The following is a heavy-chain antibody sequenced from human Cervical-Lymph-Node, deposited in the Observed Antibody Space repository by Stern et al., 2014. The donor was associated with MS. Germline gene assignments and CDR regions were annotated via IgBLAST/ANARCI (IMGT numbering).Heavy chain of an antibody. Sequence: QVQLVQSGPGLVKPSPTLSLTCAISGDSVSSNSAAWNWIRPSPSSGLEWLGRTYYRARGDCDYADFGKSRINITPDTSTHPDSLQLNSVTPEDTALYWCARRSSSGYYLDIWGQGTLVTVSS. V-gene: IGHV6-1*01. CDR3: ARRSSSGYYLDI. D-gene: IGHD6-19*01. J-gene: IGHJ4*02. CDR2: TYYRARGDC. CDR1: GDSVSSNSAA.